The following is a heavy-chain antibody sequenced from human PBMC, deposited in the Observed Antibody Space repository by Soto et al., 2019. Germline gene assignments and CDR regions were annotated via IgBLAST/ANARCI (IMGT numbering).Heavy chain of an antibody. Sequence: SVKVSCKASGGTFSSNPISWMRQAPGQGLEWVGGTIPTVGAGSYAQRFQGRVTITADKSTNTAYIELSNLRPEDTAVYYCARRQSNGYNRYFDSWGQGTLVTVSS. D-gene: IGHD5-12*01. V-gene: IGHV1-69*06. J-gene: IGHJ4*02. CDR2: TIPTVGAG. CDR1: GGTFSSNP. CDR3: ARRQSNGYNRYFDS.